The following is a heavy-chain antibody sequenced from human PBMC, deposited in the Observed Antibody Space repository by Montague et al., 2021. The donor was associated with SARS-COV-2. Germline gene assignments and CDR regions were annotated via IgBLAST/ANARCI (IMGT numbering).Heavy chain of an antibody. CDR3: ARGARQGYGFRLGSFDS. D-gene: IGHD3-10*01. V-gene: IGHV4-34*01. J-gene: IGHJ4*02. CDR2: INHRGTT. Sequence: SETRSLTCAVYGGSFSVSGYYWSWIRQPQGKGLEWIGEINHRGTTTYNPSLNSRVTMSVDTSKNQFSLNLSSVSAADAAVYYCARGARQGYGFRLGSFDSWGQGTLVTVSS. CDR1: GGSFSVSGYY.